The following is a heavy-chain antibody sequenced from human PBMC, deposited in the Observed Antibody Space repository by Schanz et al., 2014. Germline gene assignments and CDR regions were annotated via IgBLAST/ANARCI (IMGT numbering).Heavy chain of an antibody. V-gene: IGHV3-66*02. D-gene: IGHD2-15*01. Sequence: EVQLVASGGGLVQPGGSLRLSCAASGFAVDNYYMSCVRQAPGRGLEWVSIIFTDGRTYYADSVKGRFTISRDSSKNTLFLQMNSLRTEDTAVYYCSRLDPYCRSGTCSRAFDFSGQGTLVTVSS. CDR2: IFTDGRT. CDR3: SRLDPYCRSGTCSRAFDF. CDR1: GFAVDNYY. J-gene: IGHJ4*02.